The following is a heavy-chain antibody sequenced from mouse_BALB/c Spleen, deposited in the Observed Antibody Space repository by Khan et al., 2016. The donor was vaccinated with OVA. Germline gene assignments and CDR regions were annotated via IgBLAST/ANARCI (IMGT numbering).Heavy chain of an antibody. CDR3: ARHRFTTPTAWFAY. Sequence: EVELVESGGDLVKPGGSLNLSCEASGFTFSSYGMSWLRQTPDKRLEWVATISNGGSYTYYPDSVKGRLTISRDNAKNTLSLQLSSLKSEDTAMYYCARHRFTTPTAWFAYWGQGTLVTVSA. CDR2: ISNGGSYT. J-gene: IGHJ3*01. CDR1: GFTFSSYG. D-gene: IGHD1-2*01. V-gene: IGHV5-6*01.